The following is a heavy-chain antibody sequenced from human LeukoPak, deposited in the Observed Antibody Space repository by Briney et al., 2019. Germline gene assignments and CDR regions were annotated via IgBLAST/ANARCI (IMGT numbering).Heavy chain of an antibody. CDR3: ARVGATGTTSPFDY. Sequence: AASVKVSCKASGYTFTGYYMHWVRQAPGQGLEWMGWINSNSGGTNYAQKFQGRVTMTRDTSISTAYMELSRLRSDDTAVYYCARVGATGTTSPFDYWGQGTLVTVSS. D-gene: IGHD1-1*01. J-gene: IGHJ4*02. V-gene: IGHV1-2*02. CDR1: GYTFTGYY. CDR2: INSNSGGT.